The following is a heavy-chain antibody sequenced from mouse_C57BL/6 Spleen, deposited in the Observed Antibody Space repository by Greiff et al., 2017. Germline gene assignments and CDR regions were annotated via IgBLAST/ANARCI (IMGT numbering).Heavy chain of an antibody. CDR3: ARWDYYGSSYPSYWYFDV. CDR1: GYTFTSYW. CDR2: IYPGSGST. D-gene: IGHD1-1*01. Sequence: VQLQQPGAELVKPGASVKMSCKASGYTFTSYWITWVKQRPGQGLEWIGDIYPGSGSTNYNEKFKSKATLTVDTSSSTAYMQLRSLTSEDSAVYYCARWDYYGSSYPSYWYFDVWGTGTTVTVSS. V-gene: IGHV1-55*01. J-gene: IGHJ1*03.